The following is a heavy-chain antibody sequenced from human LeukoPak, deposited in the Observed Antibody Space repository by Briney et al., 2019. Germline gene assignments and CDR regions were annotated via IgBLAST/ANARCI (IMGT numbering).Heavy chain of an antibody. J-gene: IGHJ4*02. V-gene: IGHV3-33*08. CDR3: ATNQIMIREYYFDY. CDR2: IWYDGTNK. Sequence: GSLRLSCAASGFTFSSYVMNWLRQAPGKGLEWVAVIWYDGTNKYYADSVKGRFTISRDNSKNTLYLQMNSLRAEDTAVYYCATNQIMIREYYFDYWGQGTLVTVSS. CDR1: GFTFSSYV. D-gene: IGHD3-16*01.